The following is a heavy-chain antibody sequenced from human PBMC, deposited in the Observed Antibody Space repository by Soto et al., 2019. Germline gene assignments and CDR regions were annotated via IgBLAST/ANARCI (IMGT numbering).Heavy chain of an antibody. CDR2: INEDGSEK. J-gene: IGHJ4*02. V-gene: IGHV3-7*01. CDR3: ARDLFDY. Sequence: GGSLRLSCAASGFTFSNYWMNWVRQAPGKGLEWVANINEDGSEKYYVDSAKGRFTISRDNAKNSLYLQMSSLRAEDTAEYYCARDLFDYWGQGTLVTVSS. CDR1: GFTFSNYW.